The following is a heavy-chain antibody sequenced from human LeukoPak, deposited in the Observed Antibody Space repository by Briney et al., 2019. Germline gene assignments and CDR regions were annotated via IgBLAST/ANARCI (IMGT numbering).Heavy chain of an antibody. CDR2: IYPCDSDT. CDR1: GYSLTSYW. J-gene: IGHJ1*01. D-gene: IGHD6-13*01. CDR3: ARRSSTAAAAQY. V-gene: IGHV5-51*01. Sequence: NHGESLKISCKGSGYSLTSYWIGWVRQMPGEGVEWMGIIYPCDSDTRYSASFQGQVTISADKSISTAYLQWSSLKASDTAMYYCARRSSTAAAAQYWGQGTLVTVSS.